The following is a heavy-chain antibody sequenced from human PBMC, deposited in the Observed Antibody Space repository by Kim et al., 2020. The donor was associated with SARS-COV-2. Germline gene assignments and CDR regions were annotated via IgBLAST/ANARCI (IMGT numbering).Heavy chain of an antibody. V-gene: IGHV4-61*01. Sequence: SETLSLTCTVSGGSVSSGSYYWSWIRQPPGKGLEWIGYIYYSGSTNYNPSLKSRVTISVDTSKNQFSLKLSSVTAADTAVYYCARDRGSRFLEWFDAFDIWGQGTMVTVSS. CDR3: ARDRGSRFLEWFDAFDI. D-gene: IGHD3-3*01. CDR2: IYYSGST. CDR1: GGSVSSGSYY. J-gene: IGHJ3*02.